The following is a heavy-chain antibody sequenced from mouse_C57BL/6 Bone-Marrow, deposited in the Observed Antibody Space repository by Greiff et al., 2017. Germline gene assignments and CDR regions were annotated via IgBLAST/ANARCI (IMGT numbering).Heavy chain of an antibody. J-gene: IGHJ3*01. CDR1: GYTFTDYY. V-gene: IGHV1-19*01. D-gene: IGHD3-3*01. Sequence: EVKLQESGPVLVKPGASVKMSCKASGYTFTDYYMNWVKQSPGKSLEWIGVINPYNGGTSYNQQFKGKATLTVDKSSSTAYMELNSLTSEDSAVYYCARFGWAWFAYWGQGTLVTVSA. CDR3: ARFGWAWFAY. CDR2: INPYNGGT.